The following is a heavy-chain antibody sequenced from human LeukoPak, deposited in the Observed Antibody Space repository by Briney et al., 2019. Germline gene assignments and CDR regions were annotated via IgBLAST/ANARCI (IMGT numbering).Heavy chain of an antibody. D-gene: IGHD4-11*01. Sequence: KPGGSLRLSCAASGFTFSSYSMNWVRQAPGKGLEWVSSVSSSSSYIYYADSVKGRFTISRDNAKNSLYLQMNSLRAEDTAVYYCARERLLYSNYVADYWGQGTLVTVSS. V-gene: IGHV3-21*01. CDR2: VSSSSSYI. J-gene: IGHJ4*02. CDR3: ARERLLYSNYVADY. CDR1: GFTFSSYS.